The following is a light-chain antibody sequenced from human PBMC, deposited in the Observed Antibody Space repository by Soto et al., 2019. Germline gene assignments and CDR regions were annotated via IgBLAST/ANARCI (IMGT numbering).Light chain of an antibody. CDR3: QQYNNWPLT. CDR1: QSVSSN. Sequence: EIVMTQSPATLSVSPGEGATLSCRAGQSVSSNLVWYQQKPGQAPRLLIYGASSRATGIPDRFSGSGSGTDFTLTISRLEPEDFAVYYCQQYNNWPLTFGGGTKVDIK. V-gene: IGKV3D-15*01. CDR2: GAS. J-gene: IGKJ4*01.